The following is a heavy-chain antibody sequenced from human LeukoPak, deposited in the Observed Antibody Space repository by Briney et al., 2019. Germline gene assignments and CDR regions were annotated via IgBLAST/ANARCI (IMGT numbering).Heavy chain of an antibody. J-gene: IGHJ4*02. V-gene: IGHV3-21*01. CDR3: AREVVPAAFDY. D-gene: IGHD2-2*01. CDR1: GFTFSSYS. Sequence: KPGGSLRLSCAASGFTFSSYSMNWVRQAPGKGLEWVSSISSSSSYIYYADSVKGRFTISRDNAKNSLYLQMNSLGAEDTAVYYCAREVVPAAFDYWGQGTLVTVSS. CDR2: ISSSSSYI.